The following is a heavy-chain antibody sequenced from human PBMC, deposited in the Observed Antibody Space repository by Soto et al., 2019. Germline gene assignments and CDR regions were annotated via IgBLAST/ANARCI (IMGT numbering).Heavy chain of an antibody. CDR2: ISSSSSYI. CDR3: ARDAHIVLMVYAAYYFDY. V-gene: IGHV3-21*01. Sequence: PGGSLRLSCSASGFTFSSYSMNWVRQAPGKGLEWVSSISSSSSYIYYADSVKGRFTISRDNAKNSLYLQMNSLRAEDTAVYYCARDAHIVLMVYAAYYFDYWGQGTLVTVSS. J-gene: IGHJ4*02. D-gene: IGHD2-8*01. CDR1: GFTFSSYS.